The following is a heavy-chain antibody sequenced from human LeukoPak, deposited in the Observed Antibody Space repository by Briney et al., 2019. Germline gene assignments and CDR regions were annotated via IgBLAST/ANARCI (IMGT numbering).Heavy chain of an antibody. CDR2: IYYSGST. CDR3: ARRTIVVVPAYTI. D-gene: IGHD2-2*01. V-gene: IGHV4-39*01. Sequence: TSETLSLTCTVSGGSISSSSYYWGWIRQPPGKGLEWIGSIYYSGSTYYTPSLKSRVTISVDTSKTQFSLKPSSVTAADTAVYYCARRTIVVVPAYTIWGQGTMVTVSS. CDR1: GGSISSSSYY. J-gene: IGHJ3*02.